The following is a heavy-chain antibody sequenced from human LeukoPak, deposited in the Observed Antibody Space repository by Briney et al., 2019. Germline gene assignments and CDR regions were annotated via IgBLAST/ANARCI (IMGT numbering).Heavy chain of an antibody. CDR3: ARYDGGSGPFDY. V-gene: IGHV3-53*01. Sequence: GGSLRLSCAVSGFTVSSNYMSWVRQAPGKGLEWVSVLYSGGNTYYADSVKGRFTISRDNSKNTLYLQMNRQRAEDTAVYNCARYDGGSGPFDYWGEGTMVTVPS. D-gene: IGHD3-10*01. CDR1: GFTVSSNY. J-gene: IGHJ4*02. CDR2: LYSGGNT.